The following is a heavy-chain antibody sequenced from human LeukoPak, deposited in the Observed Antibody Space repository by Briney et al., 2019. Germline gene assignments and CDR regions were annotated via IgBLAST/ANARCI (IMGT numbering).Heavy chain of an antibody. D-gene: IGHD6-13*01. Sequence: GGSLRLSCAASGFTFSSYAMHWVRQAPGKGLEWVAVISYDGSNKYYADSVKGRFTISRDNSKNTLYLQMNSLRAEDTAVYYCARDSSSSWYYFDYWDQGTLVTVSS. CDR2: ISYDGSNK. CDR1: GFTFSSYA. CDR3: ARDSSSSWYYFDY. V-gene: IGHV3-30*01. J-gene: IGHJ4*02.